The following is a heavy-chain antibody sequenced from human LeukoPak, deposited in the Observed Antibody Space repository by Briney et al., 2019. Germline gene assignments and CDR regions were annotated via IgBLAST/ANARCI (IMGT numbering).Heavy chain of an antibody. D-gene: IGHD3-10*01. Sequence: SETLPLTCTVSGYSISSGYYWGWIRQPPGKGLEWIGSIYHSGSTYYNPSLKSRVTISVDTSKNQFSLKLSSVTAADTAVYYCARDGYYYGSGTPNWFDPWGQGTLVTVSS. V-gene: IGHV4-38-2*02. CDR3: ARDGYYYGSGTPNWFDP. CDR1: GYSISSGYY. CDR2: IYHSGST. J-gene: IGHJ5*02.